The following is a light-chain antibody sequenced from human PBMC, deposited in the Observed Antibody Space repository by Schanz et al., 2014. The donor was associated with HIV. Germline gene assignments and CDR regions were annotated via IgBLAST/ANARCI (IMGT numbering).Light chain of an antibody. CDR2: ATS. CDR3: QYFGNSGGT. Sequence: EIVLTQSPGSLSLSPGGRATLSCGASQRLSSSYLAWYQQKRDQPPRLVIYATSTRAAGIPARFSGSGSGTDFNLTISSLEPEDFAVYYCQYFGNSGGTFGGGTKVEIK. CDR1: QRLSSSY. V-gene: IGKV3-20*01. J-gene: IGKJ4*01.